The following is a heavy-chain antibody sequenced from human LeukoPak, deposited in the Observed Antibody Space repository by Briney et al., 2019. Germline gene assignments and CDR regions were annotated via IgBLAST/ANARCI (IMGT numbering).Heavy chain of an antibody. Sequence: PSETLSLTCAVYGGSFSDYYWSWICQPPGKGLEWIGEINHSGSTNYNPSLKSRVTISVDTSRNQFSLKLSSVTAADTAVYYCASTYYDFWSGYYMGNDYYYYMDVWGKGTTVTVSS. CDR2: INHSGST. D-gene: IGHD3-3*01. V-gene: IGHV4-34*01. CDR1: GGSFSDYY. CDR3: ASTYYDFWSGYYMGNDYYYYMDV. J-gene: IGHJ6*03.